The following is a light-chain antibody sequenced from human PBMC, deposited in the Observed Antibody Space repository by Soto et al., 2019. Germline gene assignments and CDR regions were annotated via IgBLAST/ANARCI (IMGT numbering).Light chain of an antibody. CDR1: QSVNNW. V-gene: IGKV1-5*03. J-gene: IGKJ2*03. CDR2: MAS. Sequence: DIQMTQSPSTLSASVGDTVTVTCRASQSVNNWLAWYQQKPGNAPKLLIYMASSLQSGVPSTFSGCGSGTEFILTISRLQPDDFATYYCQQYKSNLYSFGQATKLEIK. CDR3: QQYKSNLYS.